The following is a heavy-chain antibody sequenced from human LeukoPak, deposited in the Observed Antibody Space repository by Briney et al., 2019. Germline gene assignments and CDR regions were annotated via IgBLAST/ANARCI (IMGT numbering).Heavy chain of an antibody. Sequence: SVKVSCRASGGTFSSYAISWVRQAPGQGLEWMGGIIPIFGTANYAQKFQGRVTITADESTSTAYMELSSLRSEDTAVYYCARDRFKGYYYDSSGLDYWGQGTLVTVSS. CDR3: ARDRFKGYYYDSSGLDY. J-gene: IGHJ4*02. CDR2: IIPIFGTA. V-gene: IGHV1-69*01. D-gene: IGHD3-22*01. CDR1: GGTFSSYA.